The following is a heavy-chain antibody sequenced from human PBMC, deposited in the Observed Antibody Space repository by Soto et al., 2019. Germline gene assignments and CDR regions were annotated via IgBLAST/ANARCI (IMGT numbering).Heavy chain of an antibody. J-gene: IGHJ3*02. Sequence: GESLKISCRGSGYSFTSYWIGWVRQIPGKGLEWMGIIYPGDSDTRYSPAFQGQVIMSADKSTSTAYLQWSSLKASDTAMYYCARAPMIVAVLRALDAFDIWGQGTMDTVSS. CDR3: ARAPMIVAVLRALDAFDI. CDR2: IYPGDSDT. CDR1: GYSFTSYW. D-gene: IGHD3-22*01. V-gene: IGHV5-51*01.